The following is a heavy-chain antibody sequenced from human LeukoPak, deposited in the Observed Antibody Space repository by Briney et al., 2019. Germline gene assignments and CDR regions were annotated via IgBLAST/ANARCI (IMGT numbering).Heavy chain of an antibody. V-gene: IGHV1-46*01. CDR2: INPSGGST. J-gene: IGHJ4*02. Sequence: GASVKVSCKASGYTFTSYDINWVRQATGQGLEWMGIINPSGGSTSYAQKFQGRVTMTRDTSTSTVYMELSSLRSEDTAVYYCARGTMGKNTKPDYWGQGTLVTVSS. CDR3: ARGTMGKNTKPDY. D-gene: IGHD1-1*01. CDR1: GYTFTSYD.